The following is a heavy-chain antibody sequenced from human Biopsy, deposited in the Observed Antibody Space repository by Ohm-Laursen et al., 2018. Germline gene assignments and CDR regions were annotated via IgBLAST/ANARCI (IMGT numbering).Heavy chain of an antibody. V-gene: IGHV1-2*02. CDR2: IYPNSGDT. CDR1: GDAFLGYY. J-gene: IGHJ4*02. CDR3: ARDLLEWSLPS. D-gene: IGHD3-3*01. Sequence: SSVKVSCKASGDAFLGYYLHWVRQAPGQGLGWMGSIYPNSGDTDFAQKFQGRVSMTRDTSVSTAYLELSSLRSDDTAIYYCARDLLEWSLPSWGQGTLVTVSS.